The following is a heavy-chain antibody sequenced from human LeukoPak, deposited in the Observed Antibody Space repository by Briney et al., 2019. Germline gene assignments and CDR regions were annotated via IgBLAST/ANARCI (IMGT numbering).Heavy chain of an antibody. Sequence: SETLSLTCTVSGGSISSYYWSWIRQSPGKGLEWVGYIHYSGYTNYNPSLKSRVTMPVDTSKNQLSLKLSFVTAADTAVYYCARGRIAAAGTVWGQGTLVTVAS. CDR1: GGSISSYY. J-gene: IGHJ4*02. CDR3: ARGRIAAAGTV. CDR2: IHYSGYT. V-gene: IGHV4-59*01. D-gene: IGHD6-13*01.